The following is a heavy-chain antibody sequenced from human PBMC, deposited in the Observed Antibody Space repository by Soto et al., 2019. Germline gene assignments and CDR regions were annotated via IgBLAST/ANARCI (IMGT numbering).Heavy chain of an antibody. CDR1: GCSIRSYY. J-gene: IGHJ5*02. CDR3: ARPHGGSSGWDNWFDP. D-gene: IGHD6-25*01. V-gene: IGHV4-59*01. CDR2: IYYSGST. Sequence: SETLSLTCPVSGCSIRSYYWSWIRQPPGKGLEWIGYIYYSGSTNYNPSLKSRVTISVDTSKNQFSLKLSSVTAADTAVYYCARPHGGSSGWDNWFDPWGQGTLVTVSS.